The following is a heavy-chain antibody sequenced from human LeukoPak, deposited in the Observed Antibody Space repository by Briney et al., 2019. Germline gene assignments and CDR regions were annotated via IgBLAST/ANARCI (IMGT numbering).Heavy chain of an antibody. Sequence: TXSXXAIXWVRQAPGQGLEWMGGIIPIFGTANYAQKFQGRVTITADESTSTAYMELSSLRSEDTAVYYCARDYYYDSSGYLWGQGTLVTVSS. D-gene: IGHD3-22*01. V-gene: IGHV1-69*01. CDR1: TXSXXA. CDR3: ARDYYYDSSGYL. CDR2: IIPIFGTA. J-gene: IGHJ5*02.